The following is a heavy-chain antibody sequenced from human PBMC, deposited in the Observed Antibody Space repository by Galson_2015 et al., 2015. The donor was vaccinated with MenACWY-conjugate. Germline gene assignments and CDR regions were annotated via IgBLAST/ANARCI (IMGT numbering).Heavy chain of an antibody. D-gene: IGHD1-26*01. CDR1: GFTFSSYD. CDR3: ARVYSGSPDYGMDV. V-gene: IGHV3-30*09. CDR2: ISYDGSNK. J-gene: IGHJ6*02. Sequence: SLRLSCAASGFTFSSYDMHWVRQAPGKGLDWVAVISYDGSNKYYADSVKGRFAISRDKNTLYLEMISLRGEDTAVYYCARVYSGSPDYGMDVRGQGTTVTVSS.